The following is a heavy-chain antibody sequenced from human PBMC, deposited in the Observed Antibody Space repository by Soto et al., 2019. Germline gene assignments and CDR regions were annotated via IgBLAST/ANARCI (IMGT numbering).Heavy chain of an antibody. V-gene: IGHV1-8*01. CDR1: GYTFTSHD. CDR2: MNPNSGNT. Sequence: ASVKVSCKASGYTFTSHDINWVRQATGQGLEWMGWMNPNSGNTGYAQKFQGRVTMTRNTSISTAYMELSSLTSEDTAVYYCAREPRTGTIDYWRQGPLVTVSP. CDR3: AREPRTGTIDY. J-gene: IGHJ4*02. D-gene: IGHD1-1*01.